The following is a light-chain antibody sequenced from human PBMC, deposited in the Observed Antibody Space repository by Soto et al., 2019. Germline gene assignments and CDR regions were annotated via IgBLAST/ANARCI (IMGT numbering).Light chain of an antibody. CDR1: QSVGSSF. J-gene: IGKJ4*01. CDR3: QQYGSSPALT. Sequence: EVVLTQSPGTLSLSPGGRATLSCRASQSVGSSFLAWYQQKPGQAPRLLIYGASSRATGIPDRFSGSGSGTDFTLTINRLEPEDFAVYYCQQYGSSPALTFGGGTKVEIK. V-gene: IGKV3-20*01. CDR2: GAS.